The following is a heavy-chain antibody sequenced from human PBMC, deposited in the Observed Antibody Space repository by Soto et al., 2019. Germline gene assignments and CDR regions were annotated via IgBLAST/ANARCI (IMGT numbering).Heavy chain of an antibody. V-gene: IGHV5-10-1*01. CDR2: IDPSDSYT. Sequence: GESLKISCKGSGYSFTSYWISWVRQMPGKGLEWMGRIDPSDSYTNYRPSFQGHVTISADKSISTAYLQWSSLKASHNAMYYCARHGWVDCPLAAAPHPWWFDPWGQGTLVTVSS. CDR3: ARHGWVDCPLAAAPHPWWFDP. D-gene: IGHD6-13*01. CDR1: GYSFTSYW. J-gene: IGHJ5*02.